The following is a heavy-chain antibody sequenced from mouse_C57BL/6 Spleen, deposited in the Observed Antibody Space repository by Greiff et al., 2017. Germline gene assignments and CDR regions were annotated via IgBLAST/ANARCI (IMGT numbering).Heavy chain of an antibody. V-gene: IGHV5-6*01. Sequence: EVKVVESGGDLVKPGGSLKLSCAASGFTFSSYGMSWVRQTPDKRLEWVATISSGGSYTYYPDSVKGRFTISRDNAKNTLYLQMSSLKSEDTAMYYCARHGMVTTASYYFDYWGQGTTLTVSS. J-gene: IGHJ2*01. CDR3: ARHGMVTTASYYFDY. CDR2: ISSGGSYT. CDR1: GFTFSSYG. D-gene: IGHD2-2*01.